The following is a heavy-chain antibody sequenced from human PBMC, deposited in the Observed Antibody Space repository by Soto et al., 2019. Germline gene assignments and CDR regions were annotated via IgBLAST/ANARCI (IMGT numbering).Heavy chain of an antibody. V-gene: IGHV5-51*01. Sequence: GESLKISCQGSGYSFTIYWIGWVRQIPGKGLEWMGIIYPGDSDTRYSPSFQGQVTISADKSISTAYLQWSSLKASDTAIYYCATGGYCSGTRCYNFFACWGQGHRVTVSS. J-gene: IGHJ4*02. CDR1: GYSFTIYW. D-gene: IGHD2-2*02. CDR3: ATGGYCSGTRCYNFFAC. CDR2: IYPGDSDT.